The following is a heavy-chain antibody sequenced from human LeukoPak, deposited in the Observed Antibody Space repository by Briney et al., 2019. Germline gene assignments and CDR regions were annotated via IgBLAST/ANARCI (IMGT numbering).Heavy chain of an antibody. CDR1: GGSISSSSYY. CDR2: IYYSGST. Sequence: SETLSLTCTVSGGSISSSSYYWGWIRQPPGKGLEWIGSIYYSGSTYYNPSLKSRVTISVDTSKNQFSLKLSSVTAADTAVYYCGRHPFVQQLGFDYWGQGTLVTVSS. D-gene: IGHD6-13*01. J-gene: IGHJ4*02. V-gene: IGHV4-39*01. CDR3: GRHPFVQQLGFDY.